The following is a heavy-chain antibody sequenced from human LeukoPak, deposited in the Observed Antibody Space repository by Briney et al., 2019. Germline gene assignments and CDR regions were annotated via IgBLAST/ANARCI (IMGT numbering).Heavy chain of an antibody. D-gene: IGHD3-9*01. Sequence: GGSLRLSCAASGFTFSSYAMSWVRQAPGKGLEWVSAISGSGGSTYYADSVKGRFTISRDNSKNTLYLQMNSLRAEDTAVYYCAKLAASEYYDILTGYPTFDYWGQGTLVTVSS. J-gene: IGHJ4*02. CDR2: ISGSGGST. CDR1: GFTFSSYA. CDR3: AKLAASEYYDILTGYPTFDY. V-gene: IGHV3-23*01.